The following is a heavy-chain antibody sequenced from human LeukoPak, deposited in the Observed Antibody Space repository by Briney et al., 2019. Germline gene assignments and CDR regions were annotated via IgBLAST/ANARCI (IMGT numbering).Heavy chain of an antibody. V-gene: IGHV1-2*02. CDR3: ARSYGSGSPYIPYYYYYYMDV. CDR1: GYTFTGYY. J-gene: IGHJ6*03. Sequence: ASVKVSCKTSGYTFTGYYMHWVRQAPGQGLEWMGWINPNSGGTNYAQKFQGRVTMTRDTSISTAYMELSRLRSDDTAVYYCARSYGSGSPYIPYYYYYYMDVWGKGTTVTISS. D-gene: IGHD3-10*01. CDR2: INPNSGGT.